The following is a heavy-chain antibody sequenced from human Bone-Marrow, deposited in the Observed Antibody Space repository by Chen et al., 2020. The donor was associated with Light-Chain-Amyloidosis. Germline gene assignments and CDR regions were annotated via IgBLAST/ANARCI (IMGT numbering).Heavy chain of an antibody. D-gene: IGHD2-15*01. CDR1: RFTFSDYF. Sequence: QVKLVESGGGVVQPGRSLRLSCVFSRFTFSDYFMHWVRQAPGKGLELVAVISHEGNYYYYADSVKDRFTISRDNSKKTLYLQMNTLRPEDTAVYYCARGWGSCTGGGCYSGLEHWGQGTLVTVSS. V-gene: IGHV3-30*04. CDR3: ARGWGSCTGGGCYSGLEH. J-gene: IGHJ1*01. CDR2: ISHEGNYY.